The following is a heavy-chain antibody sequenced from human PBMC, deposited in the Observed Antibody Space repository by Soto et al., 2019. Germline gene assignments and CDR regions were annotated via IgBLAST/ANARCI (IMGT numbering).Heavy chain of an antibody. J-gene: IGHJ5*02. CDR1: GYTFSNSY. V-gene: IGHV1-46*01. CDR3: ASVAFTNSGTRLDP. CDR2: INPPGGST. Sequence: WASVKVSCKASGYTFSNSYIHWVRQAPGQGPEWMGMINPPGGSTSHAQKFQGRVTLTRDKSTSTAYLELSSLRSEDTAVYYCASVAFTNSGTRLDPWGQGTLVTVYS. D-gene: IGHD3-3*02.